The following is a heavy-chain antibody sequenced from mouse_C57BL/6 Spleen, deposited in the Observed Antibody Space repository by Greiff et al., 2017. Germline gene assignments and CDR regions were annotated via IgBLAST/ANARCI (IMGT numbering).Heavy chain of an antibody. CDR3: ARVLRGAMDY. CDR1: GYTFTSYW. J-gene: IGHJ4*01. D-gene: IGHD1-1*01. V-gene: IGHV1-69*01. CDR2: IDPSDSYT. Sequence: QVQLKQPGAELVMPGASVKLSCKASGYTFTSYWMHWVKQRPGQGLEWIGEIDPSDSYTNYNQKFKGKSTLTVDKSSSTAYMQLSSLTSEDSAVYYCARVLRGAMDYWGQGTSVTVSS.